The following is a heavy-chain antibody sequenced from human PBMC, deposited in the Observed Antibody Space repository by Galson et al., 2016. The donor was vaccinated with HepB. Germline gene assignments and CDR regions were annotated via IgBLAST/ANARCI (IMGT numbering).Heavy chain of an antibody. CDR1: GYSFTSYW. CDR3: AITHYYDSSAYSYHY. CDR2: IDPSDSYT. D-gene: IGHD3-22*01. J-gene: IGHJ4*02. V-gene: IGHV5-10-1*01. Sequence: QSGAEVKKPGESPRISCKGSGYSFTSYWISWVRKMPGKGLEWMGRIDPSDSYTKYSPSFQDHVTISADKSISTAYLQWSSLKASDTAMYYCAITHYYDSSAYSYHYWGQGTLVTVSS.